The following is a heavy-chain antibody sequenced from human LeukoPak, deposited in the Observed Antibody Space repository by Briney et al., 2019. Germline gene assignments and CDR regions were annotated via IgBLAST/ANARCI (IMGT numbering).Heavy chain of an antibody. Sequence: GGSLRLSCAASGFTFSSYAMHWVRQAPGKGLEWVAVISYDGSNKYYADSVKGRFTISRDNSKNTLYLQMNSLRAEDTAVYYCARALRKYRYGHDLDYWGQGTLVTVSS. J-gene: IGHJ4*02. CDR1: GFTFSSYA. V-gene: IGHV3-30*04. CDR3: ARALRKYRYGHDLDY. D-gene: IGHD5-18*01. CDR2: ISYDGSNK.